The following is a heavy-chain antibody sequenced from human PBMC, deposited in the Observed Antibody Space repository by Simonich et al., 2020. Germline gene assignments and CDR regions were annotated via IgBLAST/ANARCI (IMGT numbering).Heavy chain of an antibody. CDR3: ARGPRWTGDDAFDI. J-gene: IGHJ3*02. CDR2: INPNRGGT. Sequence: QVQLVQSGAEVKKPGASVKVSCKASGYTFTGYYMHWVRQAAGQGLERRGWINPNRGGTNDAQKGKGRVTMTRDTSISAAYMERSRLRSDDTAVYYCARGPRWTGDDAFDIWGQGTMVTVSS. D-gene: IGHD7-27*01. V-gene: IGHV1-2*02. CDR1: GYTFTGYY.